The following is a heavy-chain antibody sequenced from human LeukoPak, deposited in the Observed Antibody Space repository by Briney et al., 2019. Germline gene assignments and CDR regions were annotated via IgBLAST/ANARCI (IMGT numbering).Heavy chain of an antibody. CDR1: GGSISSTTYY. Sequence: SETLSLTCTVSGGSISSTTYYWSWIRQPPGKGLEWIGYIYYSGSTNYNPSLKSRVTISVDTSKNQFSLKLSSVTAADTAVYYCARGIYYYYYMDVWGKGTTVTVSS. CDR3: ARGIYYYYYMDV. CDR2: IYYSGST. V-gene: IGHV4-61*01. J-gene: IGHJ6*03.